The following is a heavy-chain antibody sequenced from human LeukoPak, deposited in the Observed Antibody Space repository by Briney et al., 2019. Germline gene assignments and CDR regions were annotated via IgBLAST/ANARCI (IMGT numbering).Heavy chain of an antibody. CDR2: IIPILGIA. V-gene: IGHV1-69*04. J-gene: IGHJ4*02. CDR3: ARDELTYYDILTGEFR. D-gene: IGHD3-9*01. CDR1: GGTFSSYA. Sequence: SVKVSCKASGGTFSSYAISWVRQAPGQGLEWMGRIIPILGIANYAQKFQGRVTITADKSTSTAYMELSSLRSEDTAVYYCARDELTYYDILTGEFRWGQGTLVTVPS.